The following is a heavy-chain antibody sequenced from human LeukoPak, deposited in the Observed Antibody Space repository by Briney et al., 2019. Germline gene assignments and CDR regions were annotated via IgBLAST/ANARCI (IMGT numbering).Heavy chain of an antibody. CDR1: GFTFSNAW. J-gene: IGHJ4*02. Sequence: GGSLRLSCAASGFTFSNAWMSWVRQAPGKGLEWVGRIKSKPDGGTTDYAAPVKGRFTISRDDSKNTLYLQMNSLKTEDTAVYYCTTPNGDWGQGTLVTVSS. V-gene: IGHV3-15*01. D-gene: IGHD2-8*01. CDR2: IKSKPDGGTT. CDR3: TTPNGD.